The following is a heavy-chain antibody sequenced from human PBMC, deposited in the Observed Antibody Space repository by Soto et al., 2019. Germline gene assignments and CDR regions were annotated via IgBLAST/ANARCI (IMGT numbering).Heavy chain of an antibody. D-gene: IGHD4-17*01. CDR1: GFIFSDYW. J-gene: IGHJ4*02. Sequence: EVQLVESGGGLVQPGGSLRLSCAASGFIFSDYWMHWVRQAPGKGLVWVSRINSDGSTTSYADSVKGRFTISRDNAKNTLYLQMDSLRAEDTAVYYCARVAYGDWGVFHSWGQGTLVTVSS. CDR2: INSDGSTT. CDR3: ARVAYGDWGVFHS. V-gene: IGHV3-74*01.